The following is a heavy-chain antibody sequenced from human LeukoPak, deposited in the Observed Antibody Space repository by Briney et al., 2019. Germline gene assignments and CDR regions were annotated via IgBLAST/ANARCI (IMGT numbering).Heavy chain of an antibody. CDR3: ARRGYSSSRYGSDAFDI. V-gene: IGHV4-4*07. CDR1: GGSISSYY. D-gene: IGHD6-13*01. CDR2: IDTSGNT. J-gene: IGHJ3*02. Sequence: SETLSLTCTVSGGSISSYYWSWIRQPAGKGLEWIGRIDTSGNTNYKPSLKSRVTMSVDTSKKQFSLKLSSVTAADTAVYYCARRGYSSSRYGSDAFDIWGQGTMVTVSS.